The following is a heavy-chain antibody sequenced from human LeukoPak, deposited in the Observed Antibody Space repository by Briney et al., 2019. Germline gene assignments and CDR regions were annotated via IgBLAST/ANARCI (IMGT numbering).Heavy chain of an antibody. J-gene: IGHJ4*02. V-gene: IGHV3-48*01. D-gene: IGHD5-18*01. Sequence: GGSLRLSCAASGFTFSSYSMNWVRQAPGKGLEWVSYISSSSSTIYYADSVKGRFTISRDNAKNSLYLQMNSLRVEDTAVYYCARSLGYRYGDYWGQGTLVTVSS. CDR2: ISSSSSTI. CDR3: ARSLGYRYGDY. CDR1: GFTFSSYS.